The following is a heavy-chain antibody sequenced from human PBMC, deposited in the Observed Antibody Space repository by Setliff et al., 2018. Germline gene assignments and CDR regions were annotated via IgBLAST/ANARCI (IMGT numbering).Heavy chain of an antibody. CDR3: ARGGAARSSYYYYMDV. D-gene: IGHD6-6*01. CDR1: GGSISSYY. Sequence: ETLSLTCTVSGGSISSYYWSWIRQPPGKGLEWIGYIYYSGSTNYNPSLGSRISMSLDTSKNQFSLQLSSVSDGDTAVYYCARGGAARSSYYYYMDVWGKGTTVTVSS. J-gene: IGHJ6*03. V-gene: IGHV4-59*01. CDR2: IYYSGST.